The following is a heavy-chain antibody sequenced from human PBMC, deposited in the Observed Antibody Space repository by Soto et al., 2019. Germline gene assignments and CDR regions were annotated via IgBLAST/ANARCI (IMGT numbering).Heavy chain of an antibody. CDR2: IIPIFGTA. J-gene: IGHJ6*02. D-gene: IGHD4-17*01. CDR3: AREGLGAARLPGYGDYRGEYYGMDV. CDR1: GGTFSSYA. V-gene: IGHV1-69*13. Sequence: GASVKVSCKASGGTFSSYAISWVRQAPGQGLEWMGGIIPIFGTANYAQKFQGRVTITADESTSTAYMELSSLRSEDTAVYYCAREGLGAARLPGYGDYRGEYYGMDVWGQGTMVTVSS.